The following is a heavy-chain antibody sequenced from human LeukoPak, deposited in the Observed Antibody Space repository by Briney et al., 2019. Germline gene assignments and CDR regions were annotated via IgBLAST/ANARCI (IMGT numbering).Heavy chain of an antibody. CDR1: GDSISSSNNY. J-gene: IGHJ4*02. D-gene: IGHD4-23*01. V-gene: IGHV4-39*02. CDR3: GREQTPFDY. CDR2: IYYSGTT. Sequence: SETLSLTCTVSGDSISSSNNYWGWLRQPPGKGLEWIGSIYYSGTTYYKPSLKSRVTISVDTSKNQFSLKLTSVTAADTAVYYCGREQTPFDYWGQGTLLTVSS.